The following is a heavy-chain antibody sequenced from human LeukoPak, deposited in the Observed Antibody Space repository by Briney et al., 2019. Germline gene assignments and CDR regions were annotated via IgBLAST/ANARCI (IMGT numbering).Heavy chain of an antibody. CDR2: INHSGST. J-gene: IGHJ4*02. CDR3: ARRIVAARFFDY. Sequence: PSETLSLTCAVYGGSFGGYYWSWIRQPPGKGLEWIGEINHSGSTNYNPSLKSRVTISVDTSKNQFSLKLSSVTAADTAVYYCARRIVAARFFDYWGQGTLVTVSS. CDR1: GGSFGGYY. V-gene: IGHV4-34*01. D-gene: IGHD6-6*01.